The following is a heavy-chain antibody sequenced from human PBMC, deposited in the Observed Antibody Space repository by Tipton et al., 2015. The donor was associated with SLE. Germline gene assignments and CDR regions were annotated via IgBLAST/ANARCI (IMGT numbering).Heavy chain of an antibody. J-gene: IGHJ4*02. D-gene: IGHD2-8*02. CDR1: GYDVINYW. Sequence: QLVQSGAEVRKPGESLSISCKASGYDVINYWIGWVRQMPGKGLEWMGLIHPSDSSARYSPSFQGHVTFSVDKSTDIAYLHWSSLRASDTAIYFCARRCAGGTCPRGFDHWGQGTVVTVSS. V-gene: IGHV5-51*03. CDR2: IHPSDSSA. CDR3: ARRCAGGTCPRGFDH.